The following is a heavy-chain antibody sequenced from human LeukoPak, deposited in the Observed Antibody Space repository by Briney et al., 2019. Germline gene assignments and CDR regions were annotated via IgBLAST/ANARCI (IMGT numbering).Heavy chain of an antibody. CDR1: GGSFSGYY. J-gene: IGHJ4*02. CDR2: INHSGST. CDR3: ARGVWVVVVPAAAPYFDY. V-gene: IGHV4-34*01. Sequence: SETLSLTCAVYGGSFSGYYWSRIRQPPGKGLEWIGEINHSGSTNYNPSLKSRVTISVDTSKNQFSLKLSSVTAADTAVYYCARGVWVVVVPAAAPYFDYWGQGTLVTVSS. D-gene: IGHD2-2*01.